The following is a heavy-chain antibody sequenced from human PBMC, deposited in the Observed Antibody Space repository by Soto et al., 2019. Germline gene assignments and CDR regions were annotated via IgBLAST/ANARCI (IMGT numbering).Heavy chain of an antibody. CDR2: IIPIFGTA. Sequence: SVKVSCKASGGTFSSYAISWVRQAPGQGLEWMGGIIPIFGTANYAQKFQGRVTITADESTSTAYMELSSLRSEDTAVYYCAIPLMAGQVPDAFDIWGQGTMVTVSS. CDR3: AIPLMAGQVPDAFDI. CDR1: GGTFSSYA. J-gene: IGHJ3*02. V-gene: IGHV1-69*13.